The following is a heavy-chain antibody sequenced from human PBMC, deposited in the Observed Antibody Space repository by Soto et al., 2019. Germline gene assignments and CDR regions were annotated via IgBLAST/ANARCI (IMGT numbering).Heavy chain of an antibody. CDR1: GDSVSSNSAA. V-gene: IGHV6-1*01. D-gene: IGHD6-13*01. CDR3: ARDPTVYSSSWSNYYYYGMDV. CDR2: TYYRSRWYN. J-gene: IGHJ6*02. Sequence: SQTLSLTCVISGDSVSSNSAAWNWIRQSPSRGLEWLGRTYYRSRWYNDYVVSVKSRITINPDTSKNQFSLQLNSVTPEDTAVYYCARDPTVYSSSWSNYYYYGMDVWGQGTTVTVSS.